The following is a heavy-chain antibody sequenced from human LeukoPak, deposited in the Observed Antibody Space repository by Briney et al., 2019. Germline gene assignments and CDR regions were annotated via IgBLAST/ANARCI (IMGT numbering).Heavy chain of an antibody. CDR3: ARALSSSGITVVVAATQDAFDT. J-gene: IGHJ3*02. V-gene: IGHV4-59*08. CDR1: GGSISSYY. Sequence: SETLSLTCTVSGGSISSYYWSWIRQPPGKGLEWIGYIYYSGSTNYNPSLKSRVTISVDTSKNQFSLKLSSVTAADTAVYYCARALSSSGITVVVAATQDAFDTWGQGTVVTVSS. D-gene: IGHD2-15*01. CDR2: IYYSGST.